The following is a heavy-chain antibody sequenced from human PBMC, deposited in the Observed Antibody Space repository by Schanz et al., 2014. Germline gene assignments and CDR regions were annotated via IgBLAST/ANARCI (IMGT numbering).Heavy chain of an antibody. CDR3: ARLRGGGVIITT. CDR2: IYYTAST. CDR1: GGSISSYY. J-gene: IGHJ5*02. V-gene: IGHV4-59*08. Sequence: QVQLQESGPGLVKPSESLSLTCTVSGGSISSYYWSWIRQPPGKGLEWIGYIYYTASTNYNPSLRSRATIPAHPSGTHSSLKVFSVTAADTALYYCARLRGGGVIITTWGQGTLVTVSS. D-gene: IGHD3-10*01.